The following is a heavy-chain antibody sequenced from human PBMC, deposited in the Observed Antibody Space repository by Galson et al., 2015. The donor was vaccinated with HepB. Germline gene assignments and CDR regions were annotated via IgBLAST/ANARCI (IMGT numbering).Heavy chain of an antibody. Sequence: SETLSLTCTVSGGSISSYYWSWIRQPPGKGLEWIGYIYYSGSTNYNPSLKSRVTISVDTSKNQFSLKLSSVTAAGTAVYYCARWAVAPGAGAFDIWGQGTMVTVSS. J-gene: IGHJ3*02. CDR2: IYYSGST. CDR1: GGSISSYY. D-gene: IGHD6-19*01. CDR3: ARWAVAPGAGAFDI. V-gene: IGHV4-59*01.